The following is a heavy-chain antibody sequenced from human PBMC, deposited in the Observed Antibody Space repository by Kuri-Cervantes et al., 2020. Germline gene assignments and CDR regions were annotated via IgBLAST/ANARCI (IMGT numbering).Heavy chain of an antibody. CDR1: GFTFDDYT. V-gene: IGHV3-43*01. Sequence: LSLTCAASGFTFDDYTMHWVRQAPGKGLEWVSLISWDGGSTYYADSVKGRFTISRDNSKNSLYLQMNSLRTEDTALYYCAKGFTVRQWLVTYYYGMDVWGQGTTVTVSS. CDR3: AKGFTVRQWLVTYYYGMDV. CDR2: ISWDGGST. J-gene: IGHJ6*02. D-gene: IGHD6-19*01.